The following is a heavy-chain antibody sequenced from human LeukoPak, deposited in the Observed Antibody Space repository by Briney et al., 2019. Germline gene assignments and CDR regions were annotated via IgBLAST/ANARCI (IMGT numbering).Heavy chain of an antibody. CDR2: IIPIFGTA. J-gene: IGHJ4*02. CDR3: AREDTTTVVGEAFDY. Sequence: SVTVSCKASGGTFGSYAISWVRQAPGQGLEWMGRIIPIFGTANYAQKFQGRVTITADKSTSTAYMELSSLRSEDTAVYYCAREDTTTVVGEAFDYWGQGTLVTVSS. V-gene: IGHV1-69*06. CDR1: GGTFGSYA. D-gene: IGHD3-10*01.